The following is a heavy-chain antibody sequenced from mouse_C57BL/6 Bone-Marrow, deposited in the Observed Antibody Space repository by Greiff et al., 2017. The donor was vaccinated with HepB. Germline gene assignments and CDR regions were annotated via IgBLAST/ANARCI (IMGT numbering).Heavy chain of an antibody. D-gene: IGHD1-1*01. Sequence: VQLQQSGAELVRPGTSVKMSCKASGYTFTNYWIGWAKQRPGHGLEWIGDIYPGGGYTNYNEKFKGKATLTADKSSSTAYMQFSSLTSEDSAIYYCARRGIYWYFDVWGTGTTVTVSS. CDR3: ARRGIYWYFDV. CDR1: GYTFTNYW. V-gene: IGHV1-63*01. J-gene: IGHJ1*03. CDR2: IYPGGGYT.